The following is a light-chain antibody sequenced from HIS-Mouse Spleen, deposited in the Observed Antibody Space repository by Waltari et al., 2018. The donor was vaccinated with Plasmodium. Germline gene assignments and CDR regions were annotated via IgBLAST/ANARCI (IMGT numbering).Light chain of an antibody. CDR2: KAS. CDR1: QSISSR. J-gene: IGKJ1*01. CDR3: QQYNSYSWT. V-gene: IGKV1-5*03. Sequence: DIQMTQSPSTLSASVGDRVTITCRASQSISSRLALYQQKPGKAPKLLIYKASSFESGVASRFSGSGSGTEFTLTISSLQPDDFATYYCQQYNSYSWTFGQGTKVEIK.